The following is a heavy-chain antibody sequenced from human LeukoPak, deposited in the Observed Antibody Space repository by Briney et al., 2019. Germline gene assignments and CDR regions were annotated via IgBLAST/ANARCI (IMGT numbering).Heavy chain of an antibody. CDR1: GFTIRSNY. CDR3: ARGVGQDAFDI. J-gene: IGHJ3*02. CDR2: IYSGGNT. D-gene: IGHD1-26*01. V-gene: IGHV3-53*01. Sequence: GGSLRLSCAASGFTIRSNYMSWVRQAPGKGLEWVSVIYSGGNTYYADSAKGRFTFSKDNSKNTLYLQMTNLRVEDTAVYYCARGVGQDAFDIWGQGTMVTVSS.